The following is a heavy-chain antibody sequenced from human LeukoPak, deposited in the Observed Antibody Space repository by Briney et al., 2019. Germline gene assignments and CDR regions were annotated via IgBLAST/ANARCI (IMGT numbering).Heavy chain of an antibody. V-gene: IGHV5-51*01. Sequence: GESLKISCKASGYTFTNYWIGWVRQMPGKGLEWMGFIQPRDSDGRYSPSFRGRVTFSADKSSNTADLQWSSLKASDTAIYYCARGLQTTVVTPFAYWGQGTLVTVSS. D-gene: IGHD4-23*01. CDR3: ARGLQTTVVTPFAY. J-gene: IGHJ4*02. CDR2: IQPRDSDG. CDR1: GYTFTNYW.